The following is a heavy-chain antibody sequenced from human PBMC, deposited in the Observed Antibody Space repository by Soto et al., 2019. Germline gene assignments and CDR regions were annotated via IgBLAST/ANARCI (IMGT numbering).Heavy chain of an antibody. CDR1: GYTFTRYY. D-gene: IGHD3-22*01. J-gene: IGHJ4*02. V-gene: IGHV1-46*01. CDR3: ARDIDYDSSGLDY. Sequence: QVQLVQSGAEVKKPGASVKVSCKASGYTFTRYYVHWVRQAPGQGLEWMGIIDPSGGSTPYAQKFQGRVTMTWDTSTSTVYMELSSLTSVDTAVYYCARDIDYDSSGLDYWGQGTLVTVSS. CDR2: IDPSGGST.